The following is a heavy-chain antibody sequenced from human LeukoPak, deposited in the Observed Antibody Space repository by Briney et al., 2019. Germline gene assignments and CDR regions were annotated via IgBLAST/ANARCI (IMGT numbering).Heavy chain of an antibody. J-gene: IGHJ3*02. V-gene: IGHV1-69*13. CDR3: TTASFYYYDSSGYSTTDAFDI. CDR2: IIPIFGTA. D-gene: IGHD3-22*01. CDR1: GGTFSSYA. Sequence: ASVKVSCKASGGTFSSYAISWVRQAPGQGLEWMGGIIPIFGTANYAQKFQGRVTITADESTSTAYMELSSLRSEDTAVYYCTTASFYYYDSSGYSTTDAFDIWGQGTMVTVSS.